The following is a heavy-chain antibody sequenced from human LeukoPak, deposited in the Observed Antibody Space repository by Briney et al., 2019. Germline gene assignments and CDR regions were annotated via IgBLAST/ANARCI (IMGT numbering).Heavy chain of an antibody. CDR1: GYTLTELS. CDR3: ATDPIFVWGTHSQDC. CDR2: FDPEDGET. D-gene: IGHD3-16*01. J-gene: IGHJ4*02. Sequence: SVKVSCKVSGYTLTELSMHWVRQAPGKGLEWMGGFDPEDGETIYAQKFQGRVTMTEDTSTDTAYMELSSLRSEDTTVYYCATDPIFVWGTHSQDCWGQGTLVTVSS. V-gene: IGHV1-24*01.